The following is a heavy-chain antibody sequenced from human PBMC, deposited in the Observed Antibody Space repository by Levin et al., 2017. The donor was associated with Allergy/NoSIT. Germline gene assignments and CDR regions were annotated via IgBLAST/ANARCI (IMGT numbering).Heavy chain of an antibody. CDR1: GDSISSGGYY. Sequence: SETLSLTCTVSGDSISSGGYYWSWIRQHPMKGLEWIGYIYYSGSTFYNPSLESRLSMSVDTSKNQFSLKLTSVTAADTAVYYCGRDYAGNSGIDSWGQGTLVTVSS. V-gene: IGHV4-31*03. D-gene: IGHD4-23*01. CDR3: GRDYAGNSGIDS. CDR2: IYYSGST. J-gene: IGHJ4*02.